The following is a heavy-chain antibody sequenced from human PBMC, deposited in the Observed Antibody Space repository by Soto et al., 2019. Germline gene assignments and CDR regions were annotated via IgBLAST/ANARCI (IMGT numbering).Heavy chain of an antibody. CDR3: ARDRGLDSGYPGFYYYGMDV. D-gene: IGHD5-12*01. CDR2: INPSGGST. Sequence: VASVKVSCKASGYTFTSYYMHWVRQAPGQGLEWMGIINPSGGSTSYAQKFQGRVTMTRDTSTSTVYMELSSLRSEDTAVYYCARDRGLDSGYPGFYYYGMDVWGQGTTVTVSS. V-gene: IGHV1-46*01. J-gene: IGHJ6*02. CDR1: GYTFTSYY.